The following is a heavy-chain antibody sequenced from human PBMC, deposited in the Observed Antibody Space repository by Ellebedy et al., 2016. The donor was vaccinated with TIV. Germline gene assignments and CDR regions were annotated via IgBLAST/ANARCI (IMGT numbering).Heavy chain of an antibody. CDR3: ARSDFWSGYYHTTNAFDI. V-gene: IGHV1-18*04. J-gene: IGHJ3*02. CDR2: INAYNGNT. CDR1: GYTFTSYG. Sequence: ASVKVSCKASGYTFTSYGISWVRQAPGQGLEWMGWINAYNGNTNYAQKLQGRVTMTTDTSTSTAYMELRSLRSDDTAVYYCARSDFWSGYYHTTNAFDIWGQGTMVTVSS. D-gene: IGHD3-3*01.